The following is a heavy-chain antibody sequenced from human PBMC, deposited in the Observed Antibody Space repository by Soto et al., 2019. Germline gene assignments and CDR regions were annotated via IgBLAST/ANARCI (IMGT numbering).Heavy chain of an antibody. V-gene: IGHV3-33*01. D-gene: IGHD4-17*01. CDR1: GFSFSDYG. CDR3: ARGATIERGERDFDY. Sequence: QVQLVESGAGVVQPGRSLRLSCAASGFSFSDYGMHWVRQAPGKGLEWVAAIWYDGSHKYHADSVKDRFTISRDNSKNTRYLQMESLRGEDTAVYYCARGATIERGERDFDYWGQGALVTVSS. J-gene: IGHJ4*02. CDR2: IWYDGSHK.